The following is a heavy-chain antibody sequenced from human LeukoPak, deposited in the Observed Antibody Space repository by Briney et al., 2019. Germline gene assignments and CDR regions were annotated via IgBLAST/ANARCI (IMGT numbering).Heavy chain of an antibody. D-gene: IGHD6-13*01. CDR3: ARGRIARVRDY. V-gene: IGHV1-2*02. CDR2: INPNSGGT. J-gene: IGHJ4*02. CDR1: GYTFTGYY. Sequence: ASVKVSCKASGYTFTGYYIHWVRQAPGQGLEWMGWINPNSGGTNYAQKLQGRVTMTADTSTSTAYMELRSLRSDDTAVYYCARGRIARVRDYWGQGTLVTVSS.